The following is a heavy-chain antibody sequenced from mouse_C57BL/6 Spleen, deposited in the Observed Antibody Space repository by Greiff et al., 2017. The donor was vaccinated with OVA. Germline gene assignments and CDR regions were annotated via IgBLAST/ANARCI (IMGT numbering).Heavy chain of an antibody. D-gene: IGHD2-1*01. Sequence: QVQLKESGPELVKPGASVKISCKASGYAFSSSWMNWVKQRPGKGLEWIGRIYPGDGDTNYNGKFKGKATLTADKSSSTAYMQLSSLTSEDSAVYFCASLPLAYWGQGTLVTVSA. V-gene: IGHV1-82*01. CDR1: GYAFSSSW. CDR3: ASLPLAY. CDR2: IYPGDGDT. J-gene: IGHJ3*01.